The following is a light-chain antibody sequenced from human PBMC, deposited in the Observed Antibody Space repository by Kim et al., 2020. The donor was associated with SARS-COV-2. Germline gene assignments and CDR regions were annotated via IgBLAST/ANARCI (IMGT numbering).Light chain of an antibody. CDR2: QNS. Sequence: SVSPGQTASITCSGDKLGDKYACWYQQKPGQSPVLVIYQNSKRPSGIPERFSGSNSGNTATLTISGTQAMDEADYYCQAWDSSTGVFGTGTKVTVL. V-gene: IGLV3-1*01. CDR3: QAWDSSTGV. CDR1: KLGDKY. J-gene: IGLJ1*01.